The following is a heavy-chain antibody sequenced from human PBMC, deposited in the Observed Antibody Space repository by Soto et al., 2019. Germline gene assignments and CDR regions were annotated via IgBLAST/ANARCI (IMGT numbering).Heavy chain of an antibody. V-gene: IGHV3-73*01. D-gene: IGHD4-17*01. Sequence: GGSLRLSCAASGFTFSGSVMHWVRQASGRGLEWVGRIKNKVNGYATAYAASVKGRFTISRHESKNKAYLQMNSLKTEDTAVYYCPRHLPESMTTGIYYFDYWGQGTLVTVSS. CDR2: IKNKVNGYAT. CDR3: PRHLPESMTTGIYYFDY. J-gene: IGHJ4*02. CDR1: GFTFSGSV.